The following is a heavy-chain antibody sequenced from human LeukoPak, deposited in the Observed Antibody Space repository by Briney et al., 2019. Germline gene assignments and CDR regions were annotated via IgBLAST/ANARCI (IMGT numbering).Heavy chain of an antibody. CDR1: GFTFSSYA. V-gene: IGHV3-23*01. D-gene: IGHD2-2*01. CDR3: AKDRSCTGSSCNVGS. J-gene: IGHJ3*01. CDR2: ITGSGSNT. Sequence: GGSLRLSCAASGFTFSSYAMSWVRQAPGKGLEWVSSITGSGSNTFYADSVKGRFTTARDNSKNTLFLQMNSLRAEDTAVYYCAKDRSCTGSSCNVGSWGQGTMVTVSS.